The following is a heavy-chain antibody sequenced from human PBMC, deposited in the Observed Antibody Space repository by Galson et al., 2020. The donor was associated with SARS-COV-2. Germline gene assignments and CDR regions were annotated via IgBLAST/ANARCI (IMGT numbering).Heavy chain of an antibody. CDR3: ARHYYDSSGYYYPFGY. J-gene: IGHJ4*02. V-gene: IGHV1-3*01. D-gene: IGHD3-22*01. CDR2: INAGNGNT. CDR1: GYTFTSYA. Sequence: ASVKVSCKASGYTFTSYAMHWVRQAPGQRLEWMGWINAGNGNTKYSQKFQGRVTITRDTSASTAYMELSSLRSEDTAVYYCARHYYDSSGYYYPFGYWGQGTLVTVSS.